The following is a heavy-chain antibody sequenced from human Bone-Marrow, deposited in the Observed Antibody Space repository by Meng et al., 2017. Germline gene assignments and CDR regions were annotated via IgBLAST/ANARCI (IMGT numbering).Heavy chain of an antibody. V-gene: IGHV3-74*01. D-gene: IGHD1-26*01. CDR3: ARERYLVRAAFDI. J-gene: IGHJ3*02. Sequence: GGSLRLSCAASGSTFSSYWMHWVRQAPGKGLVWVSRINSDGSSTSYADSVKGRFTISRDNAKNTLYLQMNSLRAEDTAVYYCARERYLVRAAFDIWGQGTMVTVSS. CDR2: INSDGSST. CDR1: GSTFSSYW.